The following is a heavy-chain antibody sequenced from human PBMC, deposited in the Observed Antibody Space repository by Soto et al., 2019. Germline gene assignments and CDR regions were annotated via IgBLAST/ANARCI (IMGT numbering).Heavy chain of an antibody. Sequence: ASVKVSCKASGYTFTSYGISWVRQAPGQGLEWMGWISAYNGNTNYAQKLQGRVTMTTDTSTSTAYMELRSLRSDDTAVYYCAIVYTVYYYMDVWGKGTTVTVSS. D-gene: IGHD2-2*02. CDR1: GYTFTSYG. V-gene: IGHV1-18*01. J-gene: IGHJ6*03. CDR2: ISAYNGNT. CDR3: AIVYTVYYYMDV.